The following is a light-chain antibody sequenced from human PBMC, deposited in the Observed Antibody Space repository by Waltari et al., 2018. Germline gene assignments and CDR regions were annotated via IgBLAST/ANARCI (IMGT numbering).Light chain of an antibody. J-gene: IGLJ3*02. CDR3: CSYAGSYSWV. V-gene: IGLV2-11*01. CDR1: SSDVGASNS. CDR2: EVS. Sequence: QSALPQPRSVSGSPGQPVTISCTGTSSDVGASNSVSWYQQPPGKAPKLMIYEVSKRPSGVPDLFSGSNSGNTASLTISGLQAEDEADYYCCSYAGSYSWVFGGGTKLTVL.